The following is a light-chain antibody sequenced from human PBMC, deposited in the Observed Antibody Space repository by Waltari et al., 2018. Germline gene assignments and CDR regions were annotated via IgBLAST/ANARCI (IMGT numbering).Light chain of an antibody. CDR3: QKYYSTPWT. V-gene: IGKV4-1*01. Sequence: DIVMTQSPDSLAVSLGERATINCKSSQSVLYSSNNKSYLAWYQHKPGQPPKLLIYWASTRESGVPDLFSGSGSGTGFTLTISSLQTEDVAVYYCQKYYSTPWTFGQGTKVEI. CDR2: WAS. CDR1: QSVLYSSNNKSY. J-gene: IGKJ1*01.